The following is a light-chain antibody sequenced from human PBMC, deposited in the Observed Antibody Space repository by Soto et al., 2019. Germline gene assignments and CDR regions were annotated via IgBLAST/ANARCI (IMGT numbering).Light chain of an antibody. CDR3: QKLNTYSGA. V-gene: IGKV1-9*01. J-gene: IGKJ3*01. CDR2: GAS. Sequence: IQLTQSPASLSASIGDRVTITCRASQGISTHLAWYQQKPGKAPKLLIYGASTLQSGVPSRFSGSGSGTDFTLTISGLQPEDFGTYYCQKLNTYSGAFGPGTKVDIK. CDR1: QGISTH.